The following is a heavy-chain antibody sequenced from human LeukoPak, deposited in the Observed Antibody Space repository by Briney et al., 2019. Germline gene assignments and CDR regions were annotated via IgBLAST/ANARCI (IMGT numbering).Heavy chain of an antibody. Sequence: GGSLRLSCAASGFTFSSYAMNWVRQAPGKGLEWVSAISDSGDRTYYADSVKGRFTISRDNSKNTLYLQMNSLRAEDTAVYYCAKVVCYYDSSGSYLYYFDYWGQGTLVTVPS. V-gene: IGHV3-23*01. D-gene: IGHD3-22*01. J-gene: IGHJ4*02. CDR3: AKVVCYYDSSGSYLYYFDY. CDR1: GFTFSSYA. CDR2: ISDSGDRT.